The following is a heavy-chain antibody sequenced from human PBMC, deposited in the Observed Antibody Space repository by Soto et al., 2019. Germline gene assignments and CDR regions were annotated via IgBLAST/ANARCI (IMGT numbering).Heavy chain of an antibody. V-gene: IGHV1-69*01. CDR3: ARVAAGRRYFDWAQGMDV. CDR2: IIPIFGTA. Sequence: QVQLVQSGAEVKKPGSSVKVSCKASGCTFSSYAISWVRQAPGQGLEWMGGIIPIFGTANYAQKVQGRVTITADESTSTAYMELSSLRSEDTAVYYCARVAAGRRYFDWAQGMDVWGQGTTVTVSS. CDR1: GCTFSSYA. J-gene: IGHJ6*02. D-gene: IGHD3-9*01.